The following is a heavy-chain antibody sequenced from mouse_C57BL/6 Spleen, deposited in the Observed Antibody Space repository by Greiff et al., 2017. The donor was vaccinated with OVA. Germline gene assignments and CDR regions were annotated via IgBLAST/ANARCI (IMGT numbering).Heavy chain of an antibody. J-gene: IGHJ1*03. Sequence: VKLMESGPGLVQPSQSLSITCTVSGFSLTSYGVHWVRPSPGKGLAWLGVIWRGGSTDYNAAFMSRLSITKDNSKSQVFFKMNSLQADDTAIYYCAKSYEGYFDVWGTGTTVTVSS. D-gene: IGHD2-3*01. CDR1: GFSLTSYG. V-gene: IGHV2-5*01. CDR2: IWRGGST. CDR3: AKSYEGYFDV.